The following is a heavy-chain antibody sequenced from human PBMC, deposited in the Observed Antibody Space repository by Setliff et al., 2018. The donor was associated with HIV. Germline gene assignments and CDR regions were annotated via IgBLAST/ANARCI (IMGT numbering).Heavy chain of an antibody. CDR2: IFYSGTT. V-gene: IGHV4-59*01. Sequence: TLSLTCTVSGGSITGYYWSWVRQPPGKGLEWIGYIFYSGTTNYSPSLNSRATISVDTSKNSFSLRLSSVTAADTAVYYCARVNALIRAPFDYWGQGALVTVSS. CDR1: GGSITGYY. J-gene: IGHJ4*02. CDR3: ARVNALIRAPFDY.